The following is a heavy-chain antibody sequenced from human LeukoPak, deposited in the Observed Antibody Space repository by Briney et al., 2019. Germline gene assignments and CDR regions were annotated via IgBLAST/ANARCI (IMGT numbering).Heavy chain of an antibody. CDR2: ISSSRSYT. CDR3: ARVSSGGGNWFDP. Sequence: GGSLRLFHAACGFPFTDYYMSCMRQAPGKGLEWVSYISSSRSYTNYADSVKGRFTISRDNAKNSLYLQMNSLRDEDAAVYYCARVSSGGGNWFDPWGQGTLVTVSS. CDR1: GFPFTDYY. D-gene: IGHD2-15*01. J-gene: IGHJ5*02. V-gene: IGHV3-11*05.